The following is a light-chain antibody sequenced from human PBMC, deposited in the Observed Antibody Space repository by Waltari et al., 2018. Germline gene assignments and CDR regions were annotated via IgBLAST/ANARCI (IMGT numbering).Light chain of an antibody. CDR2: EAS. CDR3: QQYDIYGS. J-gene: IGKJ4*01. V-gene: IGKV1-5*03. CDR1: QSIGRW. Sequence: DIQMTQSPSTLSASVGDRVTITCRASQSIGRWLAWYQQKPGKAPKPLMYEASNLQSGVPSRFSGSGSGTEFTLTITSLQPDDFATYYCQQYDIYGSFGGGTKVEIK.